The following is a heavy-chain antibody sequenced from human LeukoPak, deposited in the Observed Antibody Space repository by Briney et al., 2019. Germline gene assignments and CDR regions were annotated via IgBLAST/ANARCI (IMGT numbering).Heavy chain of an antibody. CDR1: GYTFTSYD. D-gene: IGHD3-16*01. CDR3: AREGGSIDWFDP. CDR2: MNPNSGNT. J-gene: IGHJ5*02. V-gene: IGHV1-8*01. Sequence: ASVKVSCKASGYTFTSYDINWVRQATGQGLEWMGWMNPNSGNTGYAQKFQGRVTMTRNTSISTAYMELSSLRSEDTAVSYCAREGGSIDWFDPWGQGTLVTVSS.